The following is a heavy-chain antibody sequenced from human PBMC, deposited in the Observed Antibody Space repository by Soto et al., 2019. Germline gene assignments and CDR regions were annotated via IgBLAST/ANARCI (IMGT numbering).Heavy chain of an antibody. D-gene: IGHD6-6*01. Sequence: QVQLVQSGAEVKKPGASVKVSCKASGYTFTSYAMHWVRQAPGQRLEWMGWINAGNGNTKYSQKFQGRVTITRDTSASTAYMELSSLRSEDTSVYYCAASIAALPLPRAFDYWGQGTLVTVSS. CDR1: GYTFTSYA. J-gene: IGHJ4*02. CDR2: INAGNGNT. V-gene: IGHV1-3*01. CDR3: AASIAALPLPRAFDY.